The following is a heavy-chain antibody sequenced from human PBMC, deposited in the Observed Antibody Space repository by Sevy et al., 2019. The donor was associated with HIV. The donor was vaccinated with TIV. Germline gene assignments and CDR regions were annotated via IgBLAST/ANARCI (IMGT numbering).Heavy chain of an antibody. D-gene: IGHD1-26*01. V-gene: IGHV4-59*08. Sequence: SETLSLTCTVSGGSITSLYWGWIRQPPGKGLEWIANIYYNGNTNYNPSLTSRVTISLDTSKNQFSLGLSSVTTADTAIYYWAGENAWGMGYSWGQGTLVTVSS. J-gene: IGHJ4*02. CDR2: IYYNGNT. CDR3: AGENAWGMGYS. CDR1: GGSITSLY.